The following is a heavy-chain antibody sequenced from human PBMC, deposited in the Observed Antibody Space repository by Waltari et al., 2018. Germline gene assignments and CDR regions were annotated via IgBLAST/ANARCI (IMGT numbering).Heavy chain of an antibody. Sequence: QLQLQESGPGLVKPSETLSLTCTVSGGSISSSTYYWGWIRQTPGKGLECIGSIYYSGTTYHHPSLKGRITISIDTSQNPFSLKLYSVTAADTAVYYCARLPLNYGVDVWGQGTTVTVSS. CDR2: IYYSGTT. CDR3: ARLPLNYGVDV. J-gene: IGHJ6*02. CDR1: GGSISSSTYY. V-gene: IGHV4-39*07. D-gene: IGHD3-9*01.